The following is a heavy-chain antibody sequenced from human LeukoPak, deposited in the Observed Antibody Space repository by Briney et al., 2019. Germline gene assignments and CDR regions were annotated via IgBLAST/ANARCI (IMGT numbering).Heavy chain of an antibody. V-gene: IGHV4-61*02. D-gene: IGHD3-10*01. CDR1: GGSISGINYY. Sequence: PSETLALTCTVSGGSISGINYYWTWIRQPAGKGLEWIGRIYTTGSSNYNPSLKSRVTISVDTSNNQFSLKLSSVTAADTAAYYCARVSPSGVWDVWGQGTTVTVSS. J-gene: IGHJ6*02. CDR2: IYTTGSS. CDR3: ARVSPSGVWDV.